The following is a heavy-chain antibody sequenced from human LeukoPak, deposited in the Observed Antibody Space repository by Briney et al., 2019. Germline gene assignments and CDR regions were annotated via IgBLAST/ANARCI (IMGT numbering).Heavy chain of an antibody. CDR3: ARGDLIVWFGELLYANWFDP. CDR1: GDSVSSNSAA. Sequence: SQTLSLTCAISGDSVSSNSAAWNWIRQSPSRGLEWLGRTYYRSKWYNDYAVSVKSRITTNPDTSKNQFSLQLNSVTPEDTAVYYCARGDLIVWFGELLYANWFDPWGQGTLVTVSS. CDR2: TYYRSKWYN. V-gene: IGHV6-1*01. D-gene: IGHD3-10*01. J-gene: IGHJ5*02.